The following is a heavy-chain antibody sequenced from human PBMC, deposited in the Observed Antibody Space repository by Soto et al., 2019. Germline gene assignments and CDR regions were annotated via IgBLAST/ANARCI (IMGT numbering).Heavy chain of an antibody. V-gene: IGHV3-30-3*01. CDR2: ISYDGGNK. CDR1: GFTFSDYA. CDR3: ARPPAGGDYDRGSYYFDY. D-gene: IGHD4-17*01. J-gene: IGHJ4*02. Sequence: GGSLRLSCAASGFTFSDYAMHWVRQAPGKGLEWVAFISYDGGNKYYGDSVKGRFTISRDDFKNTLYLQMNSLRAEDTAVYYCARPPAGGDYDRGSYYFDYWGQGTLVTVSS.